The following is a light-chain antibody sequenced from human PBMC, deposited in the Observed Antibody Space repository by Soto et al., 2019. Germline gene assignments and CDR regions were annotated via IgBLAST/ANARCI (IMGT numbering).Light chain of an antibody. J-gene: IGLJ2*01. CDR1: SGHSSFA. CDR2: INSDGSH. V-gene: IGLV4-69*01. CDR3: QTWGTGIV. Sequence: QLVLTQSPSASASLGASVKLTCTLSSGHSSFAIAWHQQQPEKGPRYLMKINSDGSHTKGDGIPDRFSGPGSGAERYLTISSLQSEDEAEYYCQTWGTGIVFGGGTKLTVL.